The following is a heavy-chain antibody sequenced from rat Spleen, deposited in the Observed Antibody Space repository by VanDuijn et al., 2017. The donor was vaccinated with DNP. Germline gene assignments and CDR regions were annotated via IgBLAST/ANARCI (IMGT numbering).Heavy chain of an antibody. J-gene: IGHJ2*01. V-gene: IGHV4-2*01. CDR3: ARHHPTGIPTLDY. D-gene: IGHD1-4*01. CDR1: GFNFNDYW. CDR2: INKDSSII. Sequence: EVKLVESGGGLVQPGRSLKLSCAASGFNFNDYWMGWVRQAPGKGLEWIGEINKDSSIIKYTPSLKDKFTISRDNAQNTLYLQMSKLGSEDTAIYYCARHHPTGIPTLDYWGQGVMVTVSS.